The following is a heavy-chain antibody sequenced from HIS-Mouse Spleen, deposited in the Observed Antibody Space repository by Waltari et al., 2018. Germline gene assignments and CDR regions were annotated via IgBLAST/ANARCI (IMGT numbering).Heavy chain of an antibody. CDR3: AREIPYSSSWYDWYFDL. Sequence: QLQLQESGPGLVKPSETLSLTCTVSGGSISSSSYYWGWIRQPPGKGTELIGSIYYSGSTYDNPALKSRVTISVDTSKNQFSLKLSSVTAADTAVYYCAREIPYSSSWYDWYFDLWGRGTLVTVSS. D-gene: IGHD6-13*01. V-gene: IGHV4-39*07. CDR2: IYYSGST. CDR1: GGSISSSSYY. J-gene: IGHJ2*01.